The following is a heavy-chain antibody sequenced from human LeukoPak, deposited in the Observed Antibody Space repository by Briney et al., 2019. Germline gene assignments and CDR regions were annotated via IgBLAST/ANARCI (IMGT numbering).Heavy chain of an antibody. CDR3: ARVGDVGPFDY. Sequence: PGGALRLSCAASGFTFSSYAMHWVRQAPGKGLEYVSAMIGNGDTTDYATSVKGRFTISRNNSKNTLYLQMGSLRAEDMAVYYCARVGDVGPFDYWGQGTLVTVSS. J-gene: IGHJ4*02. D-gene: IGHD3-16*01. CDR2: MIGNGDTT. V-gene: IGHV3-64*01. CDR1: GFTFSSYA.